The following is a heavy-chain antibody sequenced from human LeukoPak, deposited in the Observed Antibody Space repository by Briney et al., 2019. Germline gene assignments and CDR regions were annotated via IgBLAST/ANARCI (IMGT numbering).Heavy chain of an antibody. D-gene: IGHD3-22*01. CDR1: GYTFTDYY. CDR2: INPNSGGT. CDR3: ARAGLRTMIVVGSVGAFDI. J-gene: IGHJ3*02. Sequence: ASMKVSCNTSGYTFTDYYMHWVRQAPGQGLEWMGWINPNSGGTNFAQKFQGRVTMTRDTSISTAYMELSRLRSEDTAVYYCARAGLRTMIVVGSVGAFDIWGQGTMVTVSS. V-gene: IGHV1-2*02.